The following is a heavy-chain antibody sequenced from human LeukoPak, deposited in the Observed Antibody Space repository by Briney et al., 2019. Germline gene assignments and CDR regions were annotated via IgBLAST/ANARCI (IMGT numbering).Heavy chain of an antibody. CDR2: ISGSGGST. D-gene: IGHD2-15*01. J-gene: IGHJ4*02. CDR1: GFTFSSYA. Sequence: GGSLRLSCAASGFTFSSYAMSWVRQAPGKGLEWVSAISGSGGSTYYADSVKGRFSISRDNSKNTLYLQMNSLRAEDTAVYYCAKSNIVVVVAAFDYWGQGTLVTVSS. CDR3: AKSNIVVVVAAFDY. V-gene: IGHV3-23*01.